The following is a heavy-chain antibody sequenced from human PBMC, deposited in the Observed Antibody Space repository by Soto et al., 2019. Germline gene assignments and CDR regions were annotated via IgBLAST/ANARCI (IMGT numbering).Heavy chain of an antibody. CDR1: GYTLTDYY. CDR3: AREGGAATGARREWYLDL. CDR2: INPHTGDT. V-gene: IGHV1-2*02. Sequence: QVHLVQSGAEVKKPGASVTVSCKTSGYTLTDYYMHWVRQAPGQGLEWMAWINPHTGDTGIAERFKGRVTMTRDTSTNTAHMGLTSLTSDDTAIYYCAREGGAATGARREWYLDLWGRGSLVTVSS. D-gene: IGHD6-25*01. J-gene: IGHJ2*01.